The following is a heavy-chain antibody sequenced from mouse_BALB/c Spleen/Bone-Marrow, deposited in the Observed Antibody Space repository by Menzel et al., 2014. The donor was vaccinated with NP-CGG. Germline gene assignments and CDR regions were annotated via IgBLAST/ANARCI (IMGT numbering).Heavy chain of an antibody. CDR2: IYPGDGDT. CDR3: ARDYGSSDGGVVY. CDR1: GYAFSSSW. D-gene: IGHD1-1*01. J-gene: IGHJ2*01. V-gene: IGHV1-82*01. Sequence: QVQLQQSGPELVKPGASVKISCKASGYAFSSSWMNWVKQRPGQGLEWIGRIYPGDGDTNYNGKFKGKATLTADKSSSTAYMQLSSLTSVDSAVYFCARDYGSSDGGVVYWGQGTTLTVSS.